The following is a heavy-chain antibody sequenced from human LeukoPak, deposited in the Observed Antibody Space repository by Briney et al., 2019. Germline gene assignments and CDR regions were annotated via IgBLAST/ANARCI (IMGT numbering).Heavy chain of an antibody. CDR1: GGSFSDYY. CDR3: ARGIAAAGTLPFDY. V-gene: IGHV4-34*01. Sequence: SETLSLTCAVYGGSFSDYYWSWIRQPPGKGLEWIGEIYHSGSTNYNPSLKSRVTISVDKSKNQFSLKLSSVTAADTAVYYCARGIAAAGTLPFDYWGQGTLVTVSS. D-gene: IGHD6-13*01. J-gene: IGHJ4*02. CDR2: IYHSGST.